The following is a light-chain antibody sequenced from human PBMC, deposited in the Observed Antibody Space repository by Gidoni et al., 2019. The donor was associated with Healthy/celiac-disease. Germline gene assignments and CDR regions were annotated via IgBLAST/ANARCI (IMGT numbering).Light chain of an antibody. CDR1: QSLLHSNGYTD. CDR3: MQALQTPPT. V-gene: IGKV2-28*01. Sequence: DIVMTQSPLSLPVTPGEPASISCRSSQSLLHSNGYTDLDWYLQKPGQSPKLLIYLGSNRASGVPDRFSGSGSGTDFTLKISRVEAEDVGVYYCMQALQTPPTFGQGTKVEIK. CDR2: LGS. J-gene: IGKJ1*01.